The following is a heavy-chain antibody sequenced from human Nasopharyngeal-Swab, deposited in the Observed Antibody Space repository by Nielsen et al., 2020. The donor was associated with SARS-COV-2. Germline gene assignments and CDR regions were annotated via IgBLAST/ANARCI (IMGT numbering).Heavy chain of an antibody. D-gene: IGHD6-19*01. CDR3: ARLSSGLGWFDP. CDR2: INPNSGGT. V-gene: IGHV1-2*02. Sequence: ASVKVSCKASGFTFSVYYMHWVRQAPGQSPEWMGWINPNSGGTNYAQRFQGRVTMTSDTSISTAYMELSRLRSDDTAVYYCARLSSGLGWFDPWGQGTLVTVSS. J-gene: IGHJ5*02. CDR1: GFTFSVYY.